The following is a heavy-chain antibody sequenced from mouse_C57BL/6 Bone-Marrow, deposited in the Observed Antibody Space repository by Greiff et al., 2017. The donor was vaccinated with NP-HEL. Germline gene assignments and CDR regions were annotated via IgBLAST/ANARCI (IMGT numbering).Heavy chain of an antibody. CDR2: IYPGSGNT. CDR1: GYTFTDYY. D-gene: IGHD1-1*01. Sequence: QVQLQQSGAELVRPGASVKLSCKASGYTFTDYYINWVKQRPGQGLEWIARIYPGSGNTYYNEKFKGKATLTAEKSSSTAYMQLSSLTSEDSAVYFCASYYYGSSPYWYFDVWGTGTTVTVSS. J-gene: IGHJ1*03. V-gene: IGHV1-76*01. CDR3: ASYYYGSSPYWYFDV.